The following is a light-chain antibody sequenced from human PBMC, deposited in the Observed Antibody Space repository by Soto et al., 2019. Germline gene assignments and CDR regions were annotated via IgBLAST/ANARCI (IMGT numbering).Light chain of an antibody. CDR1: QSVSTRY. V-gene: IGKV3-20*01. J-gene: IGKJ2*01. CDR3: HHFGTSPLAFT. CDR2: GAS. Sequence: ESMLTQSTGTLSLSPGERATLSCRASQSVSTRYLAWYQQKPGQAPRLLIYGASIRAAGITDRFSGSGSGTEFTLTISRLASEDFAVYYCHHFGTSPLAFTFRQGNKLEI.